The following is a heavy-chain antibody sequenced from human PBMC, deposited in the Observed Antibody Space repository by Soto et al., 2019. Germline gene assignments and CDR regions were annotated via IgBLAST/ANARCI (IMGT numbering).Heavy chain of an antibody. D-gene: IGHD3-10*01. J-gene: IGHJ4*02. V-gene: IGHV2-5*02. CDR2: IYWDNDK. Sequence: QITLKESGPTLVKPTQTLTLTCSFSGFSLSTTGVGVGWIRQSPGKALEWLAIIYWDNDKRYSPSLKSRVTITKDTSKTQVVLTVTNMDPVDTGTYYCARSLWFGELNWGQGALVTVSS. CDR1: GFSLSTTGVG. CDR3: ARSLWFGELN.